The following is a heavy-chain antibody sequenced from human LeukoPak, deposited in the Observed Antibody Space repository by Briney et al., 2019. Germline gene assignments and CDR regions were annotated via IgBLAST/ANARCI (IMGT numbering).Heavy chain of an antibody. Sequence: ASVKVSCKSSGYTFTGYYMHWVRQAPGQGLEWMGWINPNSGGTNYAQKVQGRVTISVDTSKNQFSLKLRSVTAADTAVYYCASWGGIHHYFDYWGQGTLVTVSS. V-gene: IGHV1-2*02. J-gene: IGHJ4*02. CDR1: GYTFTGYY. CDR2: INPNSGGT. CDR3: ASWGGIHHYFDY. D-gene: IGHD3-10*01.